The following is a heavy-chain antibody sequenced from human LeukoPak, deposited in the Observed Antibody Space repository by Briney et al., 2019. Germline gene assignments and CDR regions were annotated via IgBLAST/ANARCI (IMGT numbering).Heavy chain of an antibody. J-gene: IGHJ4*02. Sequence: PSETLSLTCAVYGGSFSGYYWSWIRQPPGKGLEWTGEINHSGSTNYNPSLKSRVTISVDTSKNQFSLKLSSVTAADTAVYYCASGAVAGTVDYWGQGTLVTVSS. D-gene: IGHD6-19*01. CDR1: GGSFSGYY. CDR2: INHSGST. CDR3: ASGAVAGTVDY. V-gene: IGHV4-34*01.